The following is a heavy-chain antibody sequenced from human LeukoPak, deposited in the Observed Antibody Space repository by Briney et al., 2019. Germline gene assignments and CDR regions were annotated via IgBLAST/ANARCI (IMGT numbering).Heavy chain of an antibody. Sequence: GGSLRLSCAASGFTFSSYGMHWVRQAPGKGLEWVAVISYDGSNKYYADSVKGRFTISRDNSKNTLYLQMNSLRAGDTAVYYCAKVYYSSSWTAYYHYGMDVWGQGTTVTVSS. CDR2: ISYDGSNK. V-gene: IGHV3-30*18. J-gene: IGHJ6*02. CDR1: GFTFSSYG. CDR3: AKVYYSSSWTAYYHYGMDV. D-gene: IGHD6-13*01.